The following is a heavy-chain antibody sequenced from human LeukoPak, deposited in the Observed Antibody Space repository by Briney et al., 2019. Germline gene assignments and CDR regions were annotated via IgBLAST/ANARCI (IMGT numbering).Heavy chain of an antibody. D-gene: IGHD6-13*01. Sequence: SETLSLTCTVSGGSISSYYWSWTRQPPGKGLEWIGYISYTGSTNYNPSLKSRVTISVDTSKNQFSLRLTSVTAADTAVYYCARYSTSWHYFDYWGQGTLVTVSS. CDR1: GGSISSYY. V-gene: IGHV4-59*08. J-gene: IGHJ4*02. CDR2: ISYTGST. CDR3: ARYSTSWHYFDY.